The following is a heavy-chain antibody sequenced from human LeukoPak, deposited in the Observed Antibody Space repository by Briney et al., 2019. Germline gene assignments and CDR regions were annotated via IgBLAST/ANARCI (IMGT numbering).Heavy chain of an antibody. V-gene: IGHV4-31*03. CDR2: INHRGTT. J-gene: IGHJ4*02. CDR1: GDSMRTSDHY. CDR3: ARGGNRFGGFYFDY. Sequence: PSETLSLTCTVSGDSMRTSDHYWAWIRQHTGKGPETIGFINHRGTTNHHPSLKNRVAISVDASKNQFSLRLSSMTAADTAVYFCARGGNRFGGFYFDYWGQGILVTVSS. D-gene: IGHD3-10*01.